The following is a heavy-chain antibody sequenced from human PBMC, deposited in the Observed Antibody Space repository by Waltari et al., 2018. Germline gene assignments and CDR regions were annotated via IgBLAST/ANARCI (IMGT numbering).Heavy chain of an antibody. CDR2: INEDGSDI. Sequence: EVQLVESGGGLVQPGGSLRLSCAASGFTFGTHWVSWVRQAPGKGVGWVANINEDGSDIYYVDSVKGRFTISRDNAKNSLYLQMNSLRAEDTAVYYCARDMGQYTNYVAYWGQGTLVIVSS. J-gene: IGHJ4*02. CDR3: ARDMGQYTNYVAY. D-gene: IGHD3-10*01. CDR1: GFTFGTHW. V-gene: IGHV3-7*03.